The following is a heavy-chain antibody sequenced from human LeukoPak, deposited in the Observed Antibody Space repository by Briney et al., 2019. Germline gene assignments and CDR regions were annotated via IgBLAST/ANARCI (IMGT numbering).Heavy chain of an antibody. V-gene: IGHV3-53*01. CDR2: VSGGGTT. J-gene: IGHJ4*02. D-gene: IGHD6-6*01. CDR1: GFTISGNF. CDR3: ARAPAGHVLDF. Sequence: GGSLRLSCAASGFTISGNFLARFRQAPVKGLGWVSVVSGGGTTDYADSVKGQFTISRDDSKSTLYLQMNSLRAEDTAVDYCARAPAGHVLDFWGQGSLVTVSS.